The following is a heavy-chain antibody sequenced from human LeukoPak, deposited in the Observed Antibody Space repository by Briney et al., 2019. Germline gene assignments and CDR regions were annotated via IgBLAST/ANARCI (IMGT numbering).Heavy chain of an antibody. V-gene: IGHV4-34*01. D-gene: IGHD2-2*01. CDR3: ARSVVVVPAAHYYYGMDV. CDR1: GGSCSGYY. CDR2: INHSGST. Sequence: SETLSLTCAVYGGSCSGYYWSWIRQPPGKGLEWIGDINHSGSTNYNPSLKSRVTISVDTSKNQFSLKLSSVTAADTAVYYCARSVVVVPAAHYYYGMDVWGQGTTVTVSS. J-gene: IGHJ6*02.